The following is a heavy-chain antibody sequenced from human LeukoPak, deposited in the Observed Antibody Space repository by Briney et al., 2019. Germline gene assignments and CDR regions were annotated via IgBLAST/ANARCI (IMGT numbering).Heavy chain of an antibody. CDR3: AKVPVSFTIFGVVRRRGWFDP. CDR2: ISGSGGST. Sequence: GGSLRLSCAASGFTFSIYAMSWVRQAPGKGLEWVSAISGSGGSTYYADSVKGRFTISRDNSKNTLYLQMNSLRAEDTAVYYCAKVPVSFTIFGVVRRRGWFDPWGQGTLVTVSS. V-gene: IGHV3-23*01. CDR1: GFTFSIYA. D-gene: IGHD3-3*01. J-gene: IGHJ5*02.